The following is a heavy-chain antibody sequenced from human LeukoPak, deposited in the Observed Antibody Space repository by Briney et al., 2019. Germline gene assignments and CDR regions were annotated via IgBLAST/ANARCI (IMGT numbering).Heavy chain of an antibody. CDR1: GGSISSSSYY. CDR2: IYYSGST. CDR3: VRRSDLTTNVDY. Sequence: NPTETLSLTCTVSGGSISSSSYYWGWIRQPPGKGLEWIGNIYYSGSTYYNPSLQSRVTISVDTSKNQFSLKLSSVTAADTAVYYCVRRSDLTTNVDYWGQGTLVTFSS. J-gene: IGHJ4*02. V-gene: IGHV4-39*01. D-gene: IGHD2-15*01.